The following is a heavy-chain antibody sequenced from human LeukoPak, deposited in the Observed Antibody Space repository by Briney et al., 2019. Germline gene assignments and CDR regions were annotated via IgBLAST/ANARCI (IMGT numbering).Heavy chain of an antibody. D-gene: IGHD3-22*01. CDR1: DVSISSGNW. V-gene: IGHV4-4*02. J-gene: IGHJ4*02. Sequence: SETLSLTCAVSDVSISSGNWWSWVRQPPGQGLEWIGEIYHGGNTNYNPSLESRVTMSIDKSKNQFSLRLSSVTAADTAVYYCARDSHRYYDSSGYSGTVYYFDYWGQGTLVTVSS. CDR2: IYHGGNT. CDR3: ARDSHRYYDSSGYSGTVYYFDY.